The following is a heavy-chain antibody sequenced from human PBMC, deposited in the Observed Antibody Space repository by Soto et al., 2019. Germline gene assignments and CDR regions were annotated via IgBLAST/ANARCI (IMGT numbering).Heavy chain of an antibody. D-gene: IGHD1-20*01. Sequence: EVQLLESGGGLVQPGGSLRLSCAASGFTFSSYAMSWVRQAPGKGLEWVSAISGSGGSTYYADSVKGRFTISRDNSKNTLYLQMYSLRAEDTAVYYCAKDRATRTGYNWNPIVDYYYYGMDVWGQGTTVTVSS. CDR2: ISGSGGST. J-gene: IGHJ6*02. CDR3: AKDRATRTGYNWNPIVDYYYYGMDV. CDR1: GFTFSSYA. V-gene: IGHV3-23*01.